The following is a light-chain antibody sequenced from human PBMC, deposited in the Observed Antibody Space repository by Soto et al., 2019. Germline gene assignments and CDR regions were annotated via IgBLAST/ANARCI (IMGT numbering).Light chain of an antibody. Sequence: EIMMTQSPATLSVSPGERATLSCRASQSVSRSLAWYQQKPGQAPRLLVYGASTRATGIPARFSGSGSGTEFTLTISSLQSEDFAVYYCQQYNNWPPRYTFGQGTELEIK. CDR3: QQYNNWPPRYT. V-gene: IGKV3-15*01. CDR1: QSVSRS. J-gene: IGKJ2*01. CDR2: GAS.